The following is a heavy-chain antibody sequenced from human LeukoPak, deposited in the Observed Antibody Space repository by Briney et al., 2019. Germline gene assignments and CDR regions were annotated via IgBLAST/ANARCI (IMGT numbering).Heavy chain of an antibody. CDR3: AREITMVRGVPLYYFDY. CDR2: ISAYNGNT. J-gene: IGHJ4*02. V-gene: IGHV1-18*04. CDR1: GYTFTSYG. Sequence: ASVKVSWKASGYTFTSYGISWVRQAPGQGLEWMGWISAYNGNTNYAQKLQGRVTMTTDTSTSTAYMELRSLRSDDTAVYYCAREITMVRGVPLYYFDYWGQGTLVTVSS. D-gene: IGHD3-10*01.